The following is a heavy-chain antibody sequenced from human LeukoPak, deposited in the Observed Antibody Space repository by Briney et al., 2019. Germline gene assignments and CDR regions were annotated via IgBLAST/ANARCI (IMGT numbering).Heavy chain of an antibody. J-gene: IGHJ4*02. CDR1: GGSIRSSSHN. CDR2: IFYSGST. CDR3: ARRPKQPGFWSGYVDY. D-gene: IGHD3-3*01. V-gene: IGHV4-39*01. Sequence: PSETLSLTCTVSGGSIRSSSHNWDWIHQPPGKGLEYIGSIFYSGSTYYNPSLTSRVTISVDTSKNQFSLKLSSVTAADTAVYYCARRPKQPGFWSGYVDYWGQGILVTVSP.